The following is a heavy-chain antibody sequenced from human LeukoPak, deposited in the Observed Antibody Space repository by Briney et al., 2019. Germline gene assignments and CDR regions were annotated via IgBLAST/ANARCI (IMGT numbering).Heavy chain of an antibody. CDR2: ISSLGNT. V-gene: IGHV3-23*01. CDR3: VKGRISDDGLDF. J-gene: IGHJ4*02. Sequence: GGSLRLSCAASGFTFSRSAMTWVRQTPGKGRDWVSSISSLGNTYYADSVKGRFTLSRNNSKNLLYLQMNSLRAKDTAVYYCVKGRISDDGLDFGGQGTLVTVSS. CDR1: GFTFSRSA. D-gene: IGHD6-13*01.